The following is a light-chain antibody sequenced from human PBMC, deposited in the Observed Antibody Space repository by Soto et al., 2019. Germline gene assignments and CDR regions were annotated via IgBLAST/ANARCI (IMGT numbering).Light chain of an antibody. J-gene: IGKJ4*01. CDR1: QDISNY. CDR3: QQYDNLSLT. V-gene: IGKV1-33*01. Sequence: DIQMTQSPSSLSAFVGDRVTITCQASQDISNYLNWYQQKPGKAPKLLLFDASNMETGVPSRFSGSGSGTDFTFTISSLQPEDIATYYCQQYDNLSLTFGGGTKVEIK. CDR2: DAS.